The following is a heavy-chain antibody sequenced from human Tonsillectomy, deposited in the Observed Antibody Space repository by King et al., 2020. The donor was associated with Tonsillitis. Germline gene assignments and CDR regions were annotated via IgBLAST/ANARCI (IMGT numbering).Heavy chain of an antibody. J-gene: IGHJ4*02. CDR2: IKQDGSEK. V-gene: IGHV3-7*03. CDR3: ARRVLRYFVSGYYFDY. D-gene: IGHD3-9*01. CDR1: GFTFSSYW. Sequence: EVQLVESGGGLVQPGGSLRLSCAASGFTFSSYWMSWVRQAPGKGLEWVANIKQDGSEKYYVDSVKGRFTISRDNAKNPLYLQMNSLRAEDTAVYYCARRVLRYFVSGYYFDYWGQGTLVTVSS.